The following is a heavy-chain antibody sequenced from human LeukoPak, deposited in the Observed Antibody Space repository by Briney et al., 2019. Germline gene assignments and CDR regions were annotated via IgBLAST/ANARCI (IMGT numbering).Heavy chain of an antibody. V-gene: IGHV1-8*01. J-gene: IGHJ5*02. CDR1: GYTFTSYD. D-gene: IGHD1-26*01. Sequence: GASVKVSCKASGYTFTSYDINWVRQATGQGLEWMGWMNPNSGNTGYAQKFQGRVTMTRNTSISTAYMELSSLRSEDTAVYYCARERAKSKSFGRIPQNRFPPWGQGTLVT. CDR3: ARERAKSKSFGRIPQNRFPP. CDR2: MNPNSGNT.